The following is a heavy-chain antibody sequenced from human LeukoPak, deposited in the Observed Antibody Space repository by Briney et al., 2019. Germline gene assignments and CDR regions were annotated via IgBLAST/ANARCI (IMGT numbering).Heavy chain of an antibody. Sequence: PSETLSLTCTVSGGSISSYYWSWIRQPAGKGLEWIGRIYTSGSTNYNPSLKSRVTISVDTSKNQFSLKLSSVTAADTAVYYCARVPYYGSGSYYYNWFDPWGQGTLVTVSS. J-gene: IGHJ5*02. D-gene: IGHD3-10*01. CDR2: IYTSGST. V-gene: IGHV4-4*07. CDR1: GGSISSYY. CDR3: ARVPYYGSGSYYYNWFDP.